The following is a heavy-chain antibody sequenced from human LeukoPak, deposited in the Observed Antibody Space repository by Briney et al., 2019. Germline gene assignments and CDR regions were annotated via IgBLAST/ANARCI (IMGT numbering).Heavy chain of an antibody. J-gene: IGHJ4*02. CDR3: ARGLRKQLVGDFDY. V-gene: IGHV1-2*02. D-gene: IGHD6-6*01. CDR2: INPNSGGT. CDR1: GYTFTGYY. Sequence: ASVKVSCKASGYTFTGYYIHWVRQAPGQGIEWMGWINPNSGGTNYAQKFQGRVTMTRDTSISTAYMELSRLRSDDTAVYYCARGLRKQLVGDFDYWGQGTLVTVSS.